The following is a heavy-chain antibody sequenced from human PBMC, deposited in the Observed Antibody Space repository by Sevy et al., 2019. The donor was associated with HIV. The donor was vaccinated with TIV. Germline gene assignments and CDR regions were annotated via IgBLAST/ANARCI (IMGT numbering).Heavy chain of an antibody. D-gene: IGHD3-9*01. CDR1: GFTFSTYS. Sequence: GGSLRLSCAASGFTFSTYSMHWVRLAPGKGLEWVSYISKSSRNIYYADSVKGRFTISRDNAKNSLYLQMNSLRAEDTGVYYCAREILVIPYYYYAMDVWGQGTTVTVSS. CDR3: AREILVIPYYYYAMDV. CDR2: ISKSSRNI. J-gene: IGHJ6*02. V-gene: IGHV3-48*01.